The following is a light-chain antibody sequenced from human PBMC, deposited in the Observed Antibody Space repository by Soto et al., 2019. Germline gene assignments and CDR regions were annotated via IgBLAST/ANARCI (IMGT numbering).Light chain of an antibody. CDR1: SSDVGSYNL. CDR2: DVS. CDR3: SSYTRSSTLYV. Sequence: QSVLTQPASVSGSPGQSITISCTGTSSDVGSYNLVSWYQQHPGKAPKVMIYDVSKRPSGVSNRFSGSKSGDTASLTISGLQAEDEADYYCSSYTRSSTLYVFGTGTKVTVL. V-gene: IGLV2-14*02. J-gene: IGLJ1*01.